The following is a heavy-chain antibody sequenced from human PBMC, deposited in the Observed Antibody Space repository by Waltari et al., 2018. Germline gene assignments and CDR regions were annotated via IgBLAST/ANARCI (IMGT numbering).Heavy chain of an antibody. J-gene: IGHJ3*02. CDR3: AHRGTGDAFDI. Sequence: QITLKESGPTLVKPTQTLTLTCTFSGFSLSTSGVGVGWIRQPPGKALEWLALLYWDDDKRYSPSLKSRLTITKDTSKNQVVLTMTNMDPVDTATYFCAHRGTGDAFDIWGQGTMVTVSS. CDR2: LYWDDDK. D-gene: IGHD7-27*01. V-gene: IGHV2-5*02. CDR1: GFSLSTSGVG.